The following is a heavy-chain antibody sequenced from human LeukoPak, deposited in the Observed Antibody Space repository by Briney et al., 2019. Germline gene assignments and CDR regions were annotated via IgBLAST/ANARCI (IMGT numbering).Heavy chain of an antibody. Sequence: PGGSLRLSCAASGFTFSTYGMHWVRQAPGKGLEWVAVITYDGSNKYYADSVKGRFTISRDNSKNTLYLQMNSLRAEDTAVYYCAKDLYGDYGLDYWGQGTLVAVSS. D-gene: IGHD4-17*01. V-gene: IGHV3-30*18. CDR3: AKDLYGDYGLDY. J-gene: IGHJ4*02. CDR2: ITYDGSNK. CDR1: GFTFSTYG.